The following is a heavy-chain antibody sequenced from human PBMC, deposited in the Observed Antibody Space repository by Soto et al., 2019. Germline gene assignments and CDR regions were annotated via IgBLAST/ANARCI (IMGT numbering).Heavy chain of an antibody. V-gene: IGHV1-18*01. CDR1: GYTFTSYG. CDR2: ISAYNGNT. J-gene: IGHJ6*01. D-gene: IGHD6-13*01. Sequence: ASVKVSCKASGYTFTSYGISWVRQAPGQGLEWMGWISAYNGNTNYAQKLQGRVTMTTDTSTSTAYMELRSLRSDDTAVYYCARDRSSSWYGRYYYSSYGMEVWGEGTTVKVSS. CDR3: ARDRSSSWYGRYYYSSYGMEV.